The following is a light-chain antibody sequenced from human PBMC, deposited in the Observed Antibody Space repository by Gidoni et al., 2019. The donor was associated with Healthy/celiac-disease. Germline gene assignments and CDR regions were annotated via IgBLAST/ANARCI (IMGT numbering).Light chain of an antibody. CDR2: DAS. Sequence: EIVLTQSPATLSFSPGERATLSCRASQSVSRYLAWYQQKPGQAPRLLIYDASNRATGIPARFSGSGSGTDFTLTISSLEPEDFAVYYCQQRSNWPRLYTFGQXTKLEIK. J-gene: IGKJ2*01. CDR1: QSVSRY. V-gene: IGKV3-11*01. CDR3: QQRSNWPRLYT.